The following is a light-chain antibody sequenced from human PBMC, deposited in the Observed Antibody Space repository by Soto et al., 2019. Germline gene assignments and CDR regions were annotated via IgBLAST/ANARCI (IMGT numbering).Light chain of an antibody. CDR1: QSISSY. V-gene: IGKV1-39*01. CDR3: QQSYSTPYT. CDR2: AAS. Sequence: DIQMTQSPSSLSASLGDRVTITCRASQSISSYLNWYQQKPGKAPNLLIYAASSLQSGVPSRFSGRGSGTDFTLTISSLQPEEFATYYCQQSYSTPYTFGQGTKLEIK. J-gene: IGKJ2*01.